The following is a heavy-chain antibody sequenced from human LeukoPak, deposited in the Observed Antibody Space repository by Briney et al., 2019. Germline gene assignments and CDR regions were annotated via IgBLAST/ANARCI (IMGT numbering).Heavy chain of an antibody. Sequence: GSLRLSCAASGFTFSSYGMHWVRQAPGKGLEWVAFIRYDGSNKYYADSVKGRFTISRDNSKNTLYLQMNSLRAEDTAVYYCAKGYHYYDSSGYYTDDDWGQGTLVTVFS. D-gene: IGHD3-22*01. V-gene: IGHV3-30*02. J-gene: IGHJ4*02. CDR2: IRYDGSNK. CDR1: GFTFSSYG. CDR3: AKGYHYYDSSGYYTDDD.